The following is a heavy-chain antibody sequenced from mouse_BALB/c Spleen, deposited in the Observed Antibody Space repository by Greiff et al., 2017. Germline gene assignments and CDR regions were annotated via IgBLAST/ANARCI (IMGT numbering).Heavy chain of an antibody. CDR3: TRIHYYGSSYNYAMDY. V-gene: IGHV1S22*01. CDR2: IYPGSGST. J-gene: IGHJ4*01. Sequence: LKQPGSELVRPGASVKLSCKASGYTFTSYWMHWVKQRPGQGLEWIGNIYPGSGSTNYDEKFKSKATLTVDTSSSTAYMQLSSLTSEDSAVYYCTRIHYYGSSYNYAMDYWGQGTSVTVSS. D-gene: IGHD1-1*01. CDR1: GYTFTSYW.